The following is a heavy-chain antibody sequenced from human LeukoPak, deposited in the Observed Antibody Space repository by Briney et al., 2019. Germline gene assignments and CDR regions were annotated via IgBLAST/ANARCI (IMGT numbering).Heavy chain of an antibody. CDR3: ARELGYCSSTSCYASYYYGMDV. CDR1: GVSISSYY. CDR2: IYYSGST. D-gene: IGHD2-2*01. V-gene: IGHV4-59*01. J-gene: IGHJ6*02. Sequence: SETLSLTCTVSGVSISSYYWSWIRQPPGKGLEWVGYIYYSGSTNYNPSLKSRVTISVDTSKNQFSLKLSSVTAADTAVYYCARELGYCSSTSCYASYYYGMDVWGQGTTVTVSS.